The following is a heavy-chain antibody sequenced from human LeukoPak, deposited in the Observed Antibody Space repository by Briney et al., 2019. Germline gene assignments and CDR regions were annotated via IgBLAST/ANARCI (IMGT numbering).Heavy chain of an antibody. CDR3: AILGAAGSGY. V-gene: IGHV3-48*04. Sequence: GGSLRLSCAASGFTFSIYSMNWVRQAPGKGLEWVSYISSSSSTIYYADSVKGRFTISRDNAKNSLYLQMNSLRAEDTAVYYCAILGAAGSGYWGQGTLVTVSS. J-gene: IGHJ4*02. CDR2: ISSSSSTI. D-gene: IGHD6-13*01. CDR1: GFTFSIYS.